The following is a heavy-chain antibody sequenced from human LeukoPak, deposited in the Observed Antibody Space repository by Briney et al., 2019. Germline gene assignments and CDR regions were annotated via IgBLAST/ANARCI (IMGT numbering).Heavy chain of an antibody. D-gene: IGHD2-15*01. CDR2: IYHSGST. Sequence: PSETLSLTCAVSGGSISSSNWWSWVRQPPGKGLEWIGEIYHSGSTNYNPSLKSRVTISVDKSKNQFSLKLSSVTAADTAVYYCAGWYCSGGSCFNYWGQGTLVTVSS. V-gene: IGHV4-4*02. CDR1: GGSISSSNW. J-gene: IGHJ4*02. CDR3: AGWYCSGGSCFNY.